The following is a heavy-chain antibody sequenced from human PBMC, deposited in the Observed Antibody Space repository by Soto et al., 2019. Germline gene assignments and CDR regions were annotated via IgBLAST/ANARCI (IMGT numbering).Heavy chain of an antibody. CDR3: ARGGPNWDYYYYGMDV. CDR1: GFTFNNYD. V-gene: IGHV3-13*01. J-gene: IGHJ6*02. CDR2: FGSAGDI. Sequence: GGSLRLSCAASGFTFNNYDMLWVRQAPGKGLEWVSTFGSAGDIYYSDSVKGRFTISRDNARNSLYLQMNSLRAADMAVYYCARGGPNWDYYYYGMDVWGQGTTVTVSS. D-gene: IGHD3-16*01.